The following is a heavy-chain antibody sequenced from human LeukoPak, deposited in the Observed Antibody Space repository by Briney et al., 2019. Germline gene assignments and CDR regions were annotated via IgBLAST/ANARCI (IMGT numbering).Heavy chain of an antibody. V-gene: IGHV3-9*01. Sequence: GGSLRLSCAASGFTFRDYYISWIRQAPGKGLEWVSGISWNSGSIGYADSVKGRFTISRDNAKNSLYLQMNSLRAEDTALYYCAKDGRTRYFDWLDYWGQGTLVTVSS. CDR1: GFTFRDYY. J-gene: IGHJ4*02. CDR3: AKDGRTRYFDWLDY. CDR2: ISWNSGSI. D-gene: IGHD3-9*01.